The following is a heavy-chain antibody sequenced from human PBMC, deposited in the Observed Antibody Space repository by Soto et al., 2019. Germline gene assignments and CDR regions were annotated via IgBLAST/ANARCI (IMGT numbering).Heavy chain of an antibody. V-gene: IGHV4-34*01. CDR2: INHSGST. CDR3: GRISSNGDYAY. CDR1: GGSFSGYY. J-gene: IGHJ4*02. D-gene: IGHD4-17*01. Sequence: SETLSLTCAVYGGSFSGYYWSWIRQPPGKGLEWIGEINHSGSTNYNPSLKSRVTISVDTSKNQFSLKLSSVTAADTAVYYCGRISSNGDYAYWGQGTLVTVSS.